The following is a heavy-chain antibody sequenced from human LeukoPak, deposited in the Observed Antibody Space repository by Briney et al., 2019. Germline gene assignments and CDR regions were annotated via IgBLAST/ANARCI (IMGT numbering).Heavy chain of an antibody. Sequence: GGSLRLSCAASGFTSSSYAMHWVRQAPGKGLEWVSSISGSSRYIYYADSVKGRFTISRDNAKNSLYLQMNSLRADDTAVYYCAREVGRSAALWGQGTLVTVSS. CDR3: AREVGRSAAL. CDR1: GFTSSSYA. D-gene: IGHD6-13*01. J-gene: IGHJ4*02. CDR2: ISGSSRYI. V-gene: IGHV3-21*01.